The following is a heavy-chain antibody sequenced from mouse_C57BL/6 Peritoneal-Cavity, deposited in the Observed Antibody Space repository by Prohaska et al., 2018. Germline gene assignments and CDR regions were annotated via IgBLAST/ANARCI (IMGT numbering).Heavy chain of an antibody. V-gene: IGHV1-61*01. J-gene: IGHJ4*01. CDR3: VCNYDAMDY. CDR1: GYTFTSYW. CDR2: IYPSDSET. Sequence: QVQLQQPGAELVRPGSSVKLSCKASGYTFTSYWMDWVKQRPGQGLEWIGNIYPSDSETHYNQKFKDKATLTVDKSSSTAYMQLSSLTSEDSAVYYCVCNYDAMDYWGQGTSVTVSS. D-gene: IGHD2-1*01.